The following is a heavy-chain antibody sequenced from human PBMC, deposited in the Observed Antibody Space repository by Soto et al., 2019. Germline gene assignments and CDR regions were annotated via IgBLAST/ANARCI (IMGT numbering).Heavy chain of an antibody. CDR1: GFPFSSSW. J-gene: IGHJ4*02. Sequence: TGGSVRLSCAASGFPFSSSWMDWVRQAPGKGLEWVANINQDGSQTYYVDSVEGRFTVSRDNAENSLYLQMDSLRVEDPAVYYCSWRLNYWRLGTLVIVS. CDR2: INQDGSQT. V-gene: IGHV3-7*01. CDR3: SWRLNY. D-gene: IGHD3-10*01.